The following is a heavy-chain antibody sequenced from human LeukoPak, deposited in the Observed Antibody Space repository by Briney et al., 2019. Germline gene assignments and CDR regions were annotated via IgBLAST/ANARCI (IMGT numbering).Heavy chain of an antibody. J-gene: IGHJ4*02. CDR3: AREYDSGYDIFDY. CDR2: INPNSAGT. D-gene: IGHD5-12*01. V-gene: IGHV1-2*02. Sequence: ASVKLSCTASGYTFTGYYMHWVRQAPGQGREWLRWINPNSAGTNYAQKFQGRVTMTRDTSISTAYMELSRLRSDDTAVYYCAREYDSGYDIFDYWGQGTLVTVSS. CDR1: GYTFTGYY.